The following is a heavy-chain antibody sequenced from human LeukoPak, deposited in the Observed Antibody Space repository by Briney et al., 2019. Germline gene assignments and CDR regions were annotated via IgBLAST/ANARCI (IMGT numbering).Heavy chain of an antibody. V-gene: IGHV1-69*04. J-gene: IGHJ4*02. Sequence: GASVKVSCKASGGTFSSYAISWVRQAPGQGLEWMGRIIPILGIANYAQKFQGRVTITADKSTSTAYMELSSLRSEDTAVYYCARFIAVAGTIDYWGQGTPVTVSS. CDR2: IIPILGIA. CDR3: ARFIAVAGTIDY. CDR1: GGTFSSYA. D-gene: IGHD6-19*01.